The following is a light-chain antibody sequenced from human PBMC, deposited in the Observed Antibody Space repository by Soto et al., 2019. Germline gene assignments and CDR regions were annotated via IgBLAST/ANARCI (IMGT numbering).Light chain of an antibody. V-gene: IGLV1-40*01. CDR2: GNS. CDR1: SSNIGAGYD. Sequence: QSVLTQPPSVSGAPGQRVTISCTGSSSNIGAGYDVHWYQQLPGTAPKVLIYGNSNRPSGVPDRFSGSESGTSASLAITGLQAEDEAGYYCQSYDSSLSGVVFGGGTKLTVL. J-gene: IGLJ2*01. CDR3: QSYDSSLSGVV.